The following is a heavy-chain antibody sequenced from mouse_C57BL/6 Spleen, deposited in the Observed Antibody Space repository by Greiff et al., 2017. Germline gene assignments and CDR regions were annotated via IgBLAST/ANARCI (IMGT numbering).Heavy chain of an antibody. J-gene: IGHJ4*01. CDR1: GYTFTSYG. V-gene: IGHV1-81*01. D-gene: IGHD2-3*01. CDR3: AREEDGYSAMDY. Sequence: QVQLKESGAELARPGASVKLSCKASGYTFTSYGISWVKQRTGQGLEWIGEIYPRSGNTYYNEKFKGKATLTADKSSSTAYMELRSLTSEDSAVYFCAREEDGYSAMDYWGQGTSVTVSS. CDR2: IYPRSGNT.